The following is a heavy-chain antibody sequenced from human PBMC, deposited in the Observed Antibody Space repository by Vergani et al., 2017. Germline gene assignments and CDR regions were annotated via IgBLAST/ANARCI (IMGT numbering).Heavy chain of an antibody. CDR2: ISYDGNNK. D-gene: IGHD3-3*02. Sequence: QVQLVESGGGVVQPGTSLRLSCVVSGFNFGYYAMHWVRQAPGRGLEWVATISYDGNNKHYTDSAKGRFTISRDNSKNTLYLQMNSLRAEDTSVYYCAKSIHIWSGFYMGFDYWGQGILVTVSS. CDR1: GFNFGYYA. V-gene: IGHV3-30*18. J-gene: IGHJ4*02. CDR3: AKSIHIWSGFYMGFDY.